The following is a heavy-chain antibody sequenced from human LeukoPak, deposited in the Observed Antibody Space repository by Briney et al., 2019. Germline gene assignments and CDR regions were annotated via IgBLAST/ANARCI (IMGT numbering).Heavy chain of an antibody. CDR1: GYIFTGYY. Sequence: ASVKVSCKASGYIFTGYYMHWVRQAPGQGLEWMGWINPNSGGTKYAQKFQGRVTMTRDTSISAAYMELRRLRSDDTAVYYCVKAFNYDFWSGYYNFDYWGQGTLVTVSS. CDR3: VKAFNYDFWSGYYNFDY. D-gene: IGHD3-3*01. V-gene: IGHV1-2*02. J-gene: IGHJ4*02. CDR2: INPNSGGT.